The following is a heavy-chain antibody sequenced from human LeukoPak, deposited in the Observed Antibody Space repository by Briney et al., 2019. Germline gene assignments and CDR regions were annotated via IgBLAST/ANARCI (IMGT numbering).Heavy chain of an antibody. CDR2: IIPIFGTA. V-gene: IGHV1-69*13. Sequence: SVKVSCKASGGTFSSYAISWVRQAPGQGLEWMGGIIPIFGTANYAQKFQGRVTITADESTSTAYMELSSLRSEDTAVYYCAQVVSDYALLGRFDPWGQGTLVTVSS. J-gene: IGHJ5*02. D-gene: IGHD4-17*01. CDR3: AQVVSDYALLGRFDP. CDR1: GGTFSSYA.